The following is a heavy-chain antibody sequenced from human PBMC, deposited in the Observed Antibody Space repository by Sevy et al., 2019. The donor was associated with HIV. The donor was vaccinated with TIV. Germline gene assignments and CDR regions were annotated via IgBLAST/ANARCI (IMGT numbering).Heavy chain of an antibody. CDR2: IKQDGNEK. D-gene: IGHD6-19*01. CDR1: GFTFSDYW. Sequence: GGSLRLSCVASGFTFSDYWMTWVRQAPGKGLEWVANIKQDGNEKYYMDSAKGRFTISRENAKNSVYLQVNSLRAEDTAVYYCAREAVAGRSGPWKADYYYAGMDVWGQGTTVTVSS. CDR3: AREAVAGRSGPWKADYYYAGMDV. V-gene: IGHV3-7*01. J-gene: IGHJ6*02.